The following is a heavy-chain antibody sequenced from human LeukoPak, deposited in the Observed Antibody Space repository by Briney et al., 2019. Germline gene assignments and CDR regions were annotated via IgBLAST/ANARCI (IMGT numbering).Heavy chain of an antibody. CDR3: ASRPFETTVVPWDFY. CDR1: GYSFTSYW. D-gene: IGHD4-23*01. CDR2: IYPGDSDT. Sequence: GESLKISCKGSGYSFTSYWIGWVRQMPGKGLEWMGIIYPGDSDTTYSPSFQGQVTISADKSISTAYLQWNSLTASDTAMYYCASRPFETTVVPWDFYWGQGTQVTVSS. J-gene: IGHJ4*02. V-gene: IGHV5-51*01.